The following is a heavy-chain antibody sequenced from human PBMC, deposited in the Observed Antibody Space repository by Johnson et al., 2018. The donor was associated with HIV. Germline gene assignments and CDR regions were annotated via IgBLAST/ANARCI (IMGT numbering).Heavy chain of an antibody. J-gene: IGHJ3*01. D-gene: IGHD2-21*02. CDR3: AREPMDCGGDCWGVFDL. Sequence: EKLVESGGGVVRPGGSLSLSCAASGFTFDDYGMSWVRQGPGKGLEWVSGINWNGGSPGYADSVKGRFTISRDNAKNSLYLQMNSLRAEDTALYYCAREPMDCGGDCWGVFDLWGQGTMVTVSS. V-gene: IGHV3-20*04. CDR2: INWNGGSP. CDR1: GFTFDDYG.